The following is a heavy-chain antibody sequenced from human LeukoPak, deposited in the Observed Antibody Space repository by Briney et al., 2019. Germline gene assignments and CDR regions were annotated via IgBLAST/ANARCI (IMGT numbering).Heavy chain of an antibody. Sequence: PGGSLRLSCAASGFTFSSYAMSWVRQAPGKGLEWVSAISGSGGSTYYADSVKGRFTISRDNAKNTLYLQMNSLRAEDTAVYYCARDTPGTTTVELDYWAREPWSPSPQ. V-gene: IGHV3-23*01. CDR1: GFTFSSYA. CDR3: ARDTPGTTTVELDY. CDR2: ISGSGGST. D-gene: IGHD4-23*01. J-gene: IGHJ4*02.